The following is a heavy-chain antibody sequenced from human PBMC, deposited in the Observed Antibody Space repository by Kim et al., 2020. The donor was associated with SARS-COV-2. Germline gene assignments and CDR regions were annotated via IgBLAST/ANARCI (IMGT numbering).Heavy chain of an antibody. V-gene: IGHV3-23*01. CDR3: AKRPGALGYFDL. Sequence: HADSVEGRFTISRDNSKNPRYLQMNSLRAEDTAVYYCAKRPGALGYFDLWGRGTLVTVSS. D-gene: IGHD3-10*01. J-gene: IGHJ2*01.